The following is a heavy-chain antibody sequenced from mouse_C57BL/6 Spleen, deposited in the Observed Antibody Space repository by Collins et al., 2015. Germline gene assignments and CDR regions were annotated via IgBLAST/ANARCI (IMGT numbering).Heavy chain of an antibody. CDR2: IHPSDSDT. V-gene: IGHV1-74*01. CDR1: GYTFTRYW. J-gene: IGHJ4*01. CDR3: ANGGTTAYYAMDC. D-gene: IGHD1-2*01. Sequence: QVQLQQPGAELVKPGASVKVSCKASGYTFTRYWMHWVKQRPGQGLEWIGRIHPSDSDTNYNQKFKGKATLTAGKSSSTAYMQLSSLTSEDSAVYYCANGGTTAYYAMDCWGQGTSVTVSS.